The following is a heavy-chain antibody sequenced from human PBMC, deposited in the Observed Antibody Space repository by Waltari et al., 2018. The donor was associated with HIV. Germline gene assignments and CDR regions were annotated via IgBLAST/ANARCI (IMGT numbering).Heavy chain of an antibody. J-gene: IGHJ6*02. CDR1: GDTISGYA. CDR2: RLPPVRNT. D-gene: IGHD2-21*01. V-gene: IGHV1-69*19. CDR3: AREMPSYWGPGLNKCLSGFFFGGLDV. Sequence: QVQLVQSGAEVKKPGSSVRVSCKSSGDTISGYAFSWVRQVTGQGTEWMGGRLPPVRNTQPTQKFKARNSVSADCSTNTLHMDLISLTPDDTAVYYCAREMPSYWGPGLNKCLSGFFFGGLDVWGQGTTVIVS.